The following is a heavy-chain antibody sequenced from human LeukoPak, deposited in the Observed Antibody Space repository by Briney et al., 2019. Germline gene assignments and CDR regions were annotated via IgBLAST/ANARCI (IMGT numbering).Heavy chain of an antibody. J-gene: IGHJ6*02. CDR2: INHSGST. Sequence: SETLSLTCAVYGGSFSGYYWSWIRQPPGKGLEWIGEINHSGSTNYNPSLKSRVTISVDTSKNQFSLKLSSVTAADTAVYYCARGRVGIAAAGIRYYYGMDVWGRGTTVTVSS. CDR1: GGSFSGYY. CDR3: ARGRVGIAAAGIRYYYGMDV. V-gene: IGHV4-34*01. D-gene: IGHD6-13*01.